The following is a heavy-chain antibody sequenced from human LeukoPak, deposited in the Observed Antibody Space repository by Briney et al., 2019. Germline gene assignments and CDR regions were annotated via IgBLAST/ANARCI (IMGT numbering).Heavy chain of an antibody. D-gene: IGHD2-15*01. CDR3: AGRARCSGGSCPTPGMDV. J-gene: IGHJ6*02. CDR2: IWYDGSNK. Sequence: GRSLRLSCAASGFTFSSYGMHWVRQAPGKGLEWVAVIWYDGSNKYYADSVKGRFTISRDNSKNTLYLQLNSLRGEDTAVYYCAGRARCSGGSCPTPGMDVWGQGTTVTVSS. V-gene: IGHV3-33*01. CDR1: GFTFSSYG.